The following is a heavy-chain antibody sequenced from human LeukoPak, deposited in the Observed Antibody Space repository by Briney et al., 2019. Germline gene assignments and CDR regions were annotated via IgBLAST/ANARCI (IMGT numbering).Heavy chain of an antibody. J-gene: IGHJ6*02. D-gene: IGHD3-10*01. CDR3: ARVDYYGCMDV. CDR1: GYTFTGYY. V-gene: IGHV1-2*02. CDR2: INPNSGGT. Sequence: ASVKVSCKASGYTFTGYYMHGGRQAPGQGLEWMGWINPNSGGTNYAQKFQGRVTMTRATSISTAYMELSRLRSDDTAVYYCARVDYYGCMDVWGQGTPVTVSS.